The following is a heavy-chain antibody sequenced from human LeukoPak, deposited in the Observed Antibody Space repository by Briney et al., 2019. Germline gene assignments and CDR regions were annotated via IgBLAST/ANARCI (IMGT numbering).Heavy chain of an antibody. CDR3: AKALVADTGRQPLDY. J-gene: IGHJ4*02. CDR1: GFTFSTYT. D-gene: IGHD1-26*01. CDR2: VPASGDST. Sequence: PGGSLRLSCAASGFTFSTYTMTWVRQAPGKGLEWVSAVPASGDSTYYADSVKGRFTISRDNSRNTLYLQMDSLRAEDTALYYCAKALVADTGRQPLDYWGQGTLVTVSS. V-gene: IGHV3-23*01.